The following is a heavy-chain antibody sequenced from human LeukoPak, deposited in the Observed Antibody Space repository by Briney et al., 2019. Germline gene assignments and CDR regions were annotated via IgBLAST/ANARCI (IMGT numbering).Heavy chain of an antibody. D-gene: IGHD3-3*01. CDR2: INHSGST. CDR3: ERGRRLRFLEWSTKRVRSCAFDI. Sequence: SETLSLTCAVYGGSFSGYYCSWIRQPPGKGLEWIGEINHSGSTNYNPSLKSRVTISVDTSKNQFYLKLSSVTAADTAVYYCERGRRLRFLEWSTKRVRSCAFDIWGQGTMVTVSS. J-gene: IGHJ3*02. CDR1: GGSFSGYY. V-gene: IGHV4-34*01.